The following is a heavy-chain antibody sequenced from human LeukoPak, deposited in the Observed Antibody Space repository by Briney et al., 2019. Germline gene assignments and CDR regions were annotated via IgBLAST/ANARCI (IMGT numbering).Heavy chain of an antibody. D-gene: IGHD4-11*01. CDR2: INHSGST. CDR3: ARGPTVTRYNWFDP. J-gene: IGHJ5*02. V-gene: IGHV4-34*01. Sequence: PPETLSLTCAVYGGSFSGYYWSWIRQPPGKGLEWIGEINHSGSTNYNPSLKSRVTISVDTSKNQFSLKLSSVTAADTAVYYCARGPTVTRYNWFDPWGQGTLVTVSS. CDR1: GGSFSGYY.